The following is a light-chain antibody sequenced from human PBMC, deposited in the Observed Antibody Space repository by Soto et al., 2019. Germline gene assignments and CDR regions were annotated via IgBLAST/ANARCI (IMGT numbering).Light chain of an antibody. V-gene: IGKV1-39*01. Sequence: DIQMTQSPSSLSASVGDRVTLTCRASQTINSFLNWYQQKPGTAPKLLIYATSNLQSGVPSRFSGSGSGTDFTLTITSLLPEDFATYYCQQTYSSPYTFGQGTKLEIK. CDR3: QQTYSSPYT. CDR2: ATS. CDR1: QTINSF. J-gene: IGKJ2*01.